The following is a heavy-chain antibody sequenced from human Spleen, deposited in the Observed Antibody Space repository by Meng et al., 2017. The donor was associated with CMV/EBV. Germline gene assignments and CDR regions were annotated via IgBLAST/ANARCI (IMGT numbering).Heavy chain of an antibody. J-gene: IGHJ3*02. Sequence: ASVKVSCKASGYTFIGYYMHWVRQAPGQGLEWMGIINPSGGSTSYAQKFQGRVTMTRDTSTSTVYMELSSLRSEDTAVYYCARDLVGGDDAFDIWGQGTMVTVSS. CDR1: GYTFIGYY. V-gene: IGHV1-46*01. CDR2: INPSGGST. D-gene: IGHD2-21*01. CDR3: ARDLVGGDDAFDI.